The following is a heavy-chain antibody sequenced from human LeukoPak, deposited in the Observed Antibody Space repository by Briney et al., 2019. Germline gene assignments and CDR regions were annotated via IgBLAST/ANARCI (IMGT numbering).Heavy chain of an antibody. J-gene: IGHJ4*02. CDR1: GFTFSSYG. V-gene: IGHV3-33*01. CDR2: IWYDGSNK. Sequence: PGGSLRLSCAASGFTFSSYGMHWVRQAPGKGLEWVAVIWYDGSNKYYADSVKGRFTIPRDNSKNTLYLQMNSLRAEDTAVYYCARSLSGSYFDYWGQGTLVTVSS. D-gene: IGHD1-26*01. CDR3: ARSLSGSYFDY.